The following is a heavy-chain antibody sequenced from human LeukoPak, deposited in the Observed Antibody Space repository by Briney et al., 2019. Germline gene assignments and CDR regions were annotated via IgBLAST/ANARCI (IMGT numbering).Heavy chain of an antibody. Sequence: ASVKVSCKASGYIFAIYYIHWVRQAPGQGLEWMGIINPSGGSTSYTQKFQGRLTMTRDTSTSTVYMELSSLRSEDTAVYYCARAKGLFDHWGQGTLVTVSS. V-gene: IGHV1-46*01. J-gene: IGHJ4*02. CDR3: ARAKGLFDH. CDR2: INPSGGST. CDR1: GYIFAIYY.